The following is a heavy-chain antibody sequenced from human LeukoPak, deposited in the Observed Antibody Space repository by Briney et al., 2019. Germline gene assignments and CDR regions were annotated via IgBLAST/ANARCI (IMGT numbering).Heavy chain of an antibody. CDR1: GFTFNNYA. CDR2: IYYSGST. J-gene: IGHJ4*02. Sequence: PGGSLRLSCAASGFTFNNYAMSWIRQPPGKGLEWIGSIYYSGSTNYNPSLKSRVTISVDTSKNQFSLKLSSVTAADTAVYYCARRSGSGSYYNYFHYWGQGTLVTVSS. D-gene: IGHD3-10*01. V-gene: IGHV4-59*01. CDR3: ARRSGSGSYYNYFHY.